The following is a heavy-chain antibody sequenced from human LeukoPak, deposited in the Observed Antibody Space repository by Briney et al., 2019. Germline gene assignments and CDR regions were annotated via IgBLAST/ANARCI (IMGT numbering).Heavy chain of an antibody. V-gene: IGHV4-61*02. CDR2: IYTSGST. D-gene: IGHD4-17*01. J-gene: IGHJ4*02. Sequence: SQTLSLTCTVSGGSISSGSYYWSWIRQPAGKGLEWIGRIYTSGSTNYNPSLKSRVTISVDTSKNQFSLKLGSVTAADTAVYYCARDLGGDYDYWGQGTQVTVSS. CDR3: ARDLGGDYDY. CDR1: GGSISSGSYY.